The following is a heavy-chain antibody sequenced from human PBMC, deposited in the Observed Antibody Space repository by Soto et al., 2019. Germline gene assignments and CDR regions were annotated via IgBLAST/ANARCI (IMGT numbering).Heavy chain of an antibody. CDR1: GFTVSRSY. CDR3: AKDPRIAVAGLFDY. J-gene: IGHJ4*02. D-gene: IGHD6-19*01. CDR2: ISGSGGST. Sequence: GGSLSLSCAASGFTVSRSYMSWVRQAPGKGLEWVSAISGSGGSTYYADSVKGRFTISRDNSKNTLYLQMNSLRAEDTAVYYCAKDPRIAVAGLFDYWGQGTLVTVSS. V-gene: IGHV3-23*01.